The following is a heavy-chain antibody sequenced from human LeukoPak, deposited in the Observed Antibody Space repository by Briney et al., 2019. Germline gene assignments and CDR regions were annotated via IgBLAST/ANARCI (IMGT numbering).Heavy chain of an antibody. Sequence: GSSVKVSCTASGGTFSSYAISWVRQAPGQGLEWMGGIIPIFGTANYAQKFQGRVTITTDESTSTAYMELSSLSSEDTAVYYCARGSGLGAAIYYYYYMDVWGKGTTVTVSS. D-gene: IGHD2-2*02. V-gene: IGHV1-69*05. CDR1: GGTFSSYA. CDR3: ARGSGLGAAIYYYYYMDV. CDR2: IIPIFGTA. J-gene: IGHJ6*03.